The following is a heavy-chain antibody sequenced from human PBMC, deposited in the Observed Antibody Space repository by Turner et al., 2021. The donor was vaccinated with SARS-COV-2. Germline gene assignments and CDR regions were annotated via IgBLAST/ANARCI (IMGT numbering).Heavy chain of an antibody. J-gene: IGHJ1*01. CDR3: AKVPGPRLAWPAARYFHH. V-gene: IGHV3-9*01. CDR1: GFTFDDYA. CDR2: STWNSGSI. D-gene: IGHD6-13*01. Sequence: EVQLVESGGGLVQPGRSLRLSCAASGFTFDDYAMHWVRQAPGKGLEWVSGSTWNSGSIGYADSVKGRFTISRDNAKNSLYLQMNSLRAEDTALYYCAKVPGPRLAWPAARYFHHWGQGTLVTVSS.